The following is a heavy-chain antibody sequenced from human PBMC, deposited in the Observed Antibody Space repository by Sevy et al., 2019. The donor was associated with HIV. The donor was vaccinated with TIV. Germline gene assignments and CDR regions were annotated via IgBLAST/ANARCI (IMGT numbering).Heavy chain of an antibody. J-gene: IGHJ2*01. CDR2: LYSTGST. CDR1: GGSISTSSYY. V-gene: IGHV4-39*01. Sequence: SETLSLTCTVSGGSISTSSYYWGWIRQPPGKGLEWIGSLYSTGSTSYTPSLRSRVIVSAATSKNQFSLKLDSVSAADTAVYYCATPRAGGWSEGTGGYLDVWGRGTLVTVSS. CDR3: ATPRAGGWSEGTGGYLDV. D-gene: IGHD6-19*01.